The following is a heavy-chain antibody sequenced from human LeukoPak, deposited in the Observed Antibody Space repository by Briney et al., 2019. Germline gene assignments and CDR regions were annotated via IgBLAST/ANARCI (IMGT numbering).Heavy chain of an antibody. CDR2: IYYSGST. CDR3: AREGDSLFDY. D-gene: IGHD1-26*01. V-gene: IGHV4-59*01. CDR1: GGSISSYY. Sequence: SETLSLTCTVSGGSISSYYWSWTRQPPGKGLEWIGYIYYSGSTNYNPSLKSRVTISVDTSKNQFSLKLSSVTAADTAVYYCAREGDSLFDYWGQGTLVTVSS. J-gene: IGHJ4*02.